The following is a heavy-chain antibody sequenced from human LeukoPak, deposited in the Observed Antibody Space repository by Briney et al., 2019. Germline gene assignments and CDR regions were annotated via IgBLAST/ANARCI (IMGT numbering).Heavy chain of an antibody. D-gene: IGHD3-3*01. CDR2: INADNGDT. Sequence: ASVKVSCKASGYTFTSNVIHWVRRAPGQRLEWMGWINADNGDTKYSQKFQGRVTIARDTSASTAYMELSSLRFEDTAVYYCARGEGAYDFWSGSDLYNWFDPWGQGTLVTVSS. CDR3: ARGEGAYDFWSGSDLYNWFDP. J-gene: IGHJ5*02. CDR1: GYTFTSNV. V-gene: IGHV1-3*01.